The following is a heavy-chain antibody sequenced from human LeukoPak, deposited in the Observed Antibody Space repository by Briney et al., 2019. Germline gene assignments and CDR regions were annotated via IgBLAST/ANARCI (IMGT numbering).Heavy chain of an antibody. V-gene: IGHV3-33*06. CDR1: GFTFSSYG. J-gene: IGHJ4*02. CDR2: IWYDGSNK. D-gene: IGHD1-7*01. Sequence: GGSLRLSCAASGFTFSSYGMHWVRQAPGKGLEWVAVIWYDGSNKYYADSVKGRFTNSRDNSKNTLYLQMNSLRAEDTAVYYCAKGSASGTYYFDYWGQGILVFVSS. CDR3: AKGSASGTYYFDY.